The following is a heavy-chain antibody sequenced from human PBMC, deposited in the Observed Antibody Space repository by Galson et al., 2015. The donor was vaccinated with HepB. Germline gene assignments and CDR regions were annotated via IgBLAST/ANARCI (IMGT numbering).Heavy chain of an antibody. CDR2: VSHHGRDT. J-gene: IGHJ4*02. CDR3: AKSLTSGWYQYDC. V-gene: IGHV3-23*01. CDR1: GFTFGSYT. D-gene: IGHD6-19*01. Sequence: SLRLSCAASGFTFGSYTMSWIRQTPRRRLEWVASVSHHGRDTYYAAFVQGRFTVSRDNSNNTLFLEMKSLRVGDTARYFCAKSLTSGWYQYDCWGQGILVTVSS.